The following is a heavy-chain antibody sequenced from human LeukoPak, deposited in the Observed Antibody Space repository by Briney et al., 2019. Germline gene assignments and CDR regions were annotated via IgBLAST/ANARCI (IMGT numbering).Heavy chain of an antibody. J-gene: IGHJ4*02. Sequence: TGGSLRLSCAASGFIFSSHWMSWVRQAPGKGLEWVSTLSDTGGKTYYADSVKGRFTISRDNSKNTLYLQMNSLRAEDTAVYYCAKVGLRLGGDYWGQGTLVTVSS. CDR2: LSDTGGKT. V-gene: IGHV3-23*01. D-gene: IGHD5-12*01. CDR3: AKVGLRLGGDY. CDR1: GFIFSSHW.